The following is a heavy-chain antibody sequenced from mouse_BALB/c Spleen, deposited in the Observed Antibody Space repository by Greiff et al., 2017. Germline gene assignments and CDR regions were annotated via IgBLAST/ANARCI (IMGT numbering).Heavy chain of an antibody. J-gene: IGHJ2*01. Sequence: VQLKESGPGLVKPSQSLSLTCSVTGYSITSGYYWNWIRQFPGNKLEWMGYISYDGSNNYNPSLKNRISITRDTSKNQFFLKLNSVTTEDTATYYWARESVSRGYPSYFDYWGQGTTLTVSS. D-gene: IGHD1-2*01. V-gene: IGHV3-6*02. CDR2: ISYDGSN. CDR3: ARESVSRGYPSYFDY. CDR1: GYSITSGYY.